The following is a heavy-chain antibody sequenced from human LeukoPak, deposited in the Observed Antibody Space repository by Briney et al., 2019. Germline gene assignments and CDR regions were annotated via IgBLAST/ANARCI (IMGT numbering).Heavy chain of an antibody. CDR1: GGTFSSYA. CDR3: ASPPRVWDNWNDLRFDY. D-gene: IGHD1-20*01. J-gene: IGHJ4*02. CDR2: IIPMFGTA. V-gene: IGHV1-69*13. Sequence: ASVKVSCKASGGTFSSYAISWVRQAPGQGLEWMGGIIPMFGTANYAQKFQGRVTITADESTSTAYMEQSSLRSEDTAVYYCASPPRVWDNWNDLRFDYWGQGTPVTVSS.